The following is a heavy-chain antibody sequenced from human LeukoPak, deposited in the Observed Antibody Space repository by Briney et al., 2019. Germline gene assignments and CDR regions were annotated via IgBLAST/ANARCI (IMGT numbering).Heavy chain of an antibody. CDR2: ISGRSDTI. V-gene: IGHV3-48*01. J-gene: IGHJ5*02. CDR3: ARDRASNDYTNWLDP. D-gene: IGHD1-1*01. Sequence: PGGSLRLSCVGSGFTLTNSAMNWVRQAPGKGLEWLAYISGRSDTIYYAVSVKGRFIISRDNANNSLYLQMNSLRAEDTAVYYCARDRASNDYTNWLDPWGQGTLVTVSS. CDR1: GFTLTNSA.